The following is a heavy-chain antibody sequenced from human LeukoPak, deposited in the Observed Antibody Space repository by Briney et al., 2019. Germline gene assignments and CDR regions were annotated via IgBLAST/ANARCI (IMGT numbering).Heavy chain of an antibody. Sequence: ASVKVSCKASGGTFSSYAISWVRQAPGQGLEWMGRIIPILGIANYAQKFQGRVTITADKSTSTAYMELSSLRSEDTAVYYGAGHSGSDSWFDPWGQGTLVTVSS. J-gene: IGHJ5*02. V-gene: IGHV1-69*04. CDR2: IIPILGIA. D-gene: IGHD1-26*01. CDR3: AGHSGSDSWFDP. CDR1: GGTFSSYA.